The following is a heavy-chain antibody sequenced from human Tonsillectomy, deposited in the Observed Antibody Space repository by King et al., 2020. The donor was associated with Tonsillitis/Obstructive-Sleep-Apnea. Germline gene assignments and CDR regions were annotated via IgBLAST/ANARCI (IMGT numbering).Heavy chain of an antibody. CDR3: ARDGTFRYCSGGSCYSPGYYYYYYMDV. CDR2: IWYDGSNK. CDR1: GFTFSSYG. V-gene: IGHV3-33*01. D-gene: IGHD2-15*01. J-gene: IGHJ6*03. Sequence: QLVQSGGGVVQPGRSLRLSCAASGFTFSSYGMHWVRQAPGKGLEWVAVIWYDGSNKYYADSVKGRFTISRDNSKNTLYLQMNSLRAEDTAVYYCARDGTFRYCSGGSCYSPGYYYYYYMDVWGKGTTVTVSS.